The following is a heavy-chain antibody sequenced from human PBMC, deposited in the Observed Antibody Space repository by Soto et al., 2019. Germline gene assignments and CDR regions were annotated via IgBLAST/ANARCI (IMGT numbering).Heavy chain of an antibody. V-gene: IGHV1-18*01. J-gene: IGHJ6*02. CDR3: ARDGRKELWVEGLNTMDV. Sequence: QVQLVQSGPEMKKPGASVKVSCKASGYTFSNYGISWVRQAPGLGLEWVGWISGHNGQTKSAQKFWGRVTMSTDISTSTAYMELKSLRSDDTAMYFCARDGRKELWVEGLNTMDVWGQGTTVTVSS. D-gene: IGHD5-18*01. CDR1: GYTFSNYG. CDR2: ISGHNGQT.